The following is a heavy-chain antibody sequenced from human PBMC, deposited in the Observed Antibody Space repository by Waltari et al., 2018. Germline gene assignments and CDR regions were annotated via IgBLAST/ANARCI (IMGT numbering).Heavy chain of an antibody. V-gene: IGHV6-1*01. CDR2: TYYRSKWYN. CDR1: GDSVSSNSAA. J-gene: IGHJ5*02. CDR3: AREDPFNYDFWSGRPRTNWFDP. D-gene: IGHD3-3*01. Sequence: QVQLQQSGPGLVKPSQTLSLTCAISGDSVSSNSAAWNWIRQSPSRGLEWLGRTYYRSKWYNDYAVSVKSRITINPDTSKNQFSLQLNSVTPEDTAVYYCAREDPFNYDFWSGRPRTNWFDPWGQGTLVTVSS.